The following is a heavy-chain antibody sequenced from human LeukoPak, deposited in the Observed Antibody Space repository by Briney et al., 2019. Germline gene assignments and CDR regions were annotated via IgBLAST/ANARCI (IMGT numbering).Heavy chain of an antibody. J-gene: IGHJ3*02. D-gene: IGHD1-26*01. CDR2: ISSSSSYI. V-gene: IGHV3-21*01. CDR1: GFTFSSYS. CDR3: ARDEWGDAFDI. Sequence: GGSLRLSCAASGFTFSSYSMNWVRQAPGKGLKWVSSISSSSSYIHSADSVGGRFTISRDNAKNSLFLQMNSLRAEDTAVYYCARDEWGDAFDIWGQGTMVTVFS.